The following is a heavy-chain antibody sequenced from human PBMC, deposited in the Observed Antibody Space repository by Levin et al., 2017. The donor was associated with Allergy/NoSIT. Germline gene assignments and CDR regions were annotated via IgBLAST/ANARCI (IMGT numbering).Heavy chain of an antibody. CDR2: LYSDETT. V-gene: IGHV3-53*01. J-gene: IGHJ2*01. CDR3: ARDRAPPSHWYFDL. CDR1: GFTVSTNY. D-gene: IGHD3-10*01. Sequence: QSGGSLRLSCAASGFTVSTNYLSWVRQAPGKGLEWVSILYSDETTYYADSVKGRFSISRDNSKNTLYLQMNSLRAEDTAVYYCARDRAPPSHWYFDLWGRGTLVTVSS.